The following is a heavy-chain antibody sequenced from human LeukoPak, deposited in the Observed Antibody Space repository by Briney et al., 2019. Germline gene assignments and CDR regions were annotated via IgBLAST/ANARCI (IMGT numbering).Heavy chain of an antibody. D-gene: IGHD2-2*01. V-gene: IGHV3-64*01. CDR1: GFTFISYA. J-gene: IGHJ4*02. Sequence: GGSRRLSCAASGFTFISYAMHWVRQAPGKGLEYVSPISSNGGSTYYANSVKGRFTISRDNSKNTLYLQMGSLRAEDMAVYYCARGCSSTSCSTDYFDYWGQGTLVTVSS. CDR3: ARGCSSTSCSTDYFDY. CDR2: ISSNGGST.